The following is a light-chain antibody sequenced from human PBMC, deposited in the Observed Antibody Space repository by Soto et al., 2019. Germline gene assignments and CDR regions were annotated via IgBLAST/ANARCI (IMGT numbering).Light chain of an antibody. J-gene: IGKJ1*01. CDR2: GSS. V-gene: IGKV3D-20*02. CDR1: QSVSSTY. Sequence: EIVLTQSPGTLSLSPGGRAILSCRASQSVSSTYLAWYQQQPGQAPRLLIYGSSNRATGIPDRFSGSGSGTDFTLTISSLEPEDFAVYYCHQSSNWPRTFGRGTKVDIK. CDR3: HQSSNWPRT.